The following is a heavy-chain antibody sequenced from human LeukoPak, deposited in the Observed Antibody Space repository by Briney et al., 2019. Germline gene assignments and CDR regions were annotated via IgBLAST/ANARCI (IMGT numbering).Heavy chain of an antibody. CDR3: ARNPQYAAANV. V-gene: IGHV4-4*02. CDR1: GGSMGDDSW. CDR2: IYHRGKT. D-gene: IGHD2-8*01. J-gene: IGHJ4*02. Sequence: PSETLSLTCAVSGGSMGDDSWWSWVRQSPGEGLEWIGEIYHRGKTNYNPSLKSRVTMSVDNSKRQFSLKLTAVTAADTAVYYCARNPQYAAANVWGQGTLVIVSS.